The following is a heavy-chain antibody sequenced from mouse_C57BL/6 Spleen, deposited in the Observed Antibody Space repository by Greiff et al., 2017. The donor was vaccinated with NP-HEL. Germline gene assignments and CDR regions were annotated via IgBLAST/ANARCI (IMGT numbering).Heavy chain of an antibody. D-gene: IGHD2-5*01. CDR3: ARGAYSNRFAY. V-gene: IGHV1-52*01. Sequence: QVQLQQPGAELVRPGSSVKLSCKASGYTFTSYWMHWVKQRPIQGLEWIGNIDPSDSETPYNQKFKDKATLTVDKSSSTAYMQLSSLTSEDAADYCGARGAYSNRFAYWGKGTLVTVSA. CDR2: IDPSDSET. J-gene: IGHJ3*01. CDR1: GYTFTSYW.